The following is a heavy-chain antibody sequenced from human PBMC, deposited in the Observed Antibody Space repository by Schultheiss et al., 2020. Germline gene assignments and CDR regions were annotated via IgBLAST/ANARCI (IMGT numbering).Heavy chain of an antibody. J-gene: IGHJ3*02. CDR1: GFTFSSYG. D-gene: IGHD6-13*01. CDR2: ISYDGSNK. Sequence: GGSLRLSCAASGFTFSSYGIHWVRQAPGKGLEWVAVISYDGSNKYYADSVKGRFTISRDNSKNTLYLQMNSLRAEDTAVYYCAKGGISSSWYGRARDIWGQGTMVTVSS. CDR3: AKGGISSSWYGRARDI. V-gene: IGHV3-30*18.